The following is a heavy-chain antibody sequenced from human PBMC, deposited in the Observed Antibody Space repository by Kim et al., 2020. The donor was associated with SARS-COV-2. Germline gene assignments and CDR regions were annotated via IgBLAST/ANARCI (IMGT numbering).Heavy chain of an antibody. V-gene: IGHV3-15*01. CDR1: GFTFSNAW. D-gene: IGHD3-9*01. CDR2: IKSKTDGGTT. J-gene: IGHJ4*02. CDR3: TTADFDWLPARAYYFDY. Sequence: GGSLRLSCAASGFTFSNAWMSWVRQAPGKGLEWVGRIKSKTDGGTTDYAAPVKGRFTISRDDSKNTLYLQMNSLKTEDTAVYYCTTADFDWLPARAYYFDYWGQGTLVTVSS.